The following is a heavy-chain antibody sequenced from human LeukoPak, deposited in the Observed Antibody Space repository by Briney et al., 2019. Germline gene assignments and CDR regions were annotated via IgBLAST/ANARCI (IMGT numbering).Heavy chain of an antibody. Sequence: GGSRRLSGEGAGLTSSSIEMIWVRQAQGKGPEWLSYIGSGGRTIYYADSVKGRFTISRDNARNSLYLQMNSIRAEDTAVDHCARADSRDALDIWGQGTMVTVSS. CDR1: GLTSSSIE. CDR3: ARADSRDALDI. CDR2: IGSGGRTI. D-gene: IGHD3-22*01. V-gene: IGHV3-48*03. J-gene: IGHJ3*02.